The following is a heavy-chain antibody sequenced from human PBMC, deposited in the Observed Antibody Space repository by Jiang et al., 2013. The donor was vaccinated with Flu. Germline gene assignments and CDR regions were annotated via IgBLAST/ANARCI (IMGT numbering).Heavy chain of an antibody. J-gene: IGHJ4*02. Sequence: SGYTDINYYMHWVRQAPGQGLEWMGIVDPSGDSINYTQKFQGRVTMTRDTSAYTVSMELSSLRSDDTAIYYCARAQSAVNQAFDYWGQGTLVTVTS. CDR3: ARAQSAVNQAFDY. V-gene: IGHV1-46*01. CDR1: GYTDINYY. D-gene: IGHD1-14*01. CDR2: VDPSGDSI.